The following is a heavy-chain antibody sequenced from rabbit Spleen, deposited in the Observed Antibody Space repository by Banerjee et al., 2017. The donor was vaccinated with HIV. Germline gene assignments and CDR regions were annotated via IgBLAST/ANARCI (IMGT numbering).Heavy chain of an antibody. CDR2: IDPIFHTT. J-gene: IGHJ4*01. V-gene: IGHV1S40*01. D-gene: IGHD6-1*01. Sequence: QSLEESGGDLVKPGASLTLTCTAAGFTISISDWIYWVRQAPGKGLEWIGYIDPIFHTTYFASWAKGRFTISKTSSTTVTLQMTSLTAADTATYFCAREKSGDHGYDLWGPGTLVTVS. CDR3: AREKSGDHGYDL. CDR1: GFTISISDW.